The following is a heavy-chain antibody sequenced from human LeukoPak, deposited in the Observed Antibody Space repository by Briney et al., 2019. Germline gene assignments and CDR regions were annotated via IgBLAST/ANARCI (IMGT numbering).Heavy chain of an antibody. J-gene: IGHJ4*02. CDR2: FNPENGNT. CDR1: GYSFVGYG. CDR3: AREHSSSWDQFDY. D-gene: IGHD6-13*01. V-gene: IGHV1-18*01. Sequence: ASVKVSCKASGYSFVGYGITWVGQAPGQGLEWMGWFNPENGNTNYAQKVQGRVTMTADTSTSTSYMELRSLRSDDTAVYYCAREHSSSWDQFDYWGQGTLVTVSS.